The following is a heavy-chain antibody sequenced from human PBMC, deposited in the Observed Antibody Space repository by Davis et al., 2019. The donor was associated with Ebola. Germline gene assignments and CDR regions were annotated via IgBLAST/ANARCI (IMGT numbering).Heavy chain of an antibody. V-gene: IGHV1-46*01. J-gene: IGHJ4*02. CDR3: ARGLRASAPYSFDY. CDR2: MNPNTGGT. CDR1: GYTFTNYY. D-gene: IGHD2-2*01. Sequence: ASVKVSCKASGYTFTNYYMHWVRQAPGQGLEWMGIMNPNTGGTTYAQNFQGRVTMTRDTSTSTLYMELSSLRSEDTAVYYCARGLRASAPYSFDYWGQGTLVTVSS.